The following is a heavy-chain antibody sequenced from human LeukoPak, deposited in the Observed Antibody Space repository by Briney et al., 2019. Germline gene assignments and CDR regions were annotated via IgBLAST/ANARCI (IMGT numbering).Heavy chain of an antibody. Sequence: SETLSLTCTVSGGSISSYYWSWLRQPPGKGLEWIGYIYYSGSTNYNPSLKRGVTISVDKSKNKFSLKLSSVTAADTAVYHCARDGGWGSPAYYYYGMDVWGQGTTVTVSS. CDR2: IYYSGST. CDR1: GGSISSYY. CDR3: ARDGGWGSPAYYYYGMDV. D-gene: IGHD6-19*01. V-gene: IGHV4-59*01. J-gene: IGHJ6*02.